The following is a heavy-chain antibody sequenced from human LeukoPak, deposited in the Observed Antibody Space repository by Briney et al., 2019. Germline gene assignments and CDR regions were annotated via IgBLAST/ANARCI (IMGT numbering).Heavy chain of an antibody. Sequence: GASVKVSCKASGGTFSSYAISWVRQAPGQGLEWMGRIIPILGIANYAQKFQGRVTITADKSTSTAYMELSSLRSEDTAVYYCARLPSYGGNLNWFDPWGQGTLVTVSS. CDR1: GGTFSSYA. CDR2: IIPILGIA. CDR3: ARLPSYGGNLNWFDP. J-gene: IGHJ5*02. V-gene: IGHV1-69*04. D-gene: IGHD4-23*01.